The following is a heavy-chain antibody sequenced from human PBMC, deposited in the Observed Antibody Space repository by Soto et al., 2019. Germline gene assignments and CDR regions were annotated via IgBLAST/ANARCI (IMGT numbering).Heavy chain of an antibody. CDR3: AHRAVAGDGWFDP. CDR2: IYWDDDE. CDR1: GFSLTTSGVG. V-gene: IGHV2-5*02. D-gene: IGHD6-19*01. J-gene: IGHJ5*02. Sequence: QITLKESGPTLVEPTQTLTLTCTFSGFSLTTSGVGVGWIRQPPGKALEWLALIYWDDDERYSPSLKSRLTITKDTSKDHVVLVMTHVDPADTATYFRAHRAVAGDGWFDPWGQGIFVTV.